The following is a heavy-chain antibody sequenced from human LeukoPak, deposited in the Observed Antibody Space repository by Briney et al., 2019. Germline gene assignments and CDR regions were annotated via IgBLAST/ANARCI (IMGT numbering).Heavy chain of an antibody. D-gene: IGHD6-13*01. Sequence: SETLTLTCAVYGGSFSGYDWSWIRQPPGKGLEWIGEINHSGSTNYNPPLKSRVTISVDKSKNQFSLKLNSVTAADTAVYYCARVSSSWYQDWYFDLWGRGTLVTVSS. CDR1: GGSFSGYD. V-gene: IGHV4-34*01. J-gene: IGHJ2*01. CDR2: INHSGST. CDR3: ARVSSSWYQDWYFDL.